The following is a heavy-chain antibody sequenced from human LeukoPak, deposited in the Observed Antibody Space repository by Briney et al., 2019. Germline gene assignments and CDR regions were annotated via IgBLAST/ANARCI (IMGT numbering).Heavy chain of an antibody. CDR2: IYTSGST. CDR1: GGSISSYY. V-gene: IGHV4-4*07. D-gene: IGHD2-15*01. J-gene: IGHJ5*02. CDR3: ARVPIVVVVAATPLPWFDP. Sequence: SETLSLTCTVSGGSISSYYWSWIRQPAGKGLEWIGRIYTSGSTNYNPSLKSRVTMSVDTSKNQFSLKLSSVTAADTAVYYCARVPIVVVVAATPLPWFDPWGQGTLVTVSS.